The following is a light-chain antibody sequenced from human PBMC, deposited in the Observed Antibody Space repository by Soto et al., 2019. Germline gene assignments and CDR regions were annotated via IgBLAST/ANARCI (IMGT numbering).Light chain of an antibody. V-gene: IGKV3-20*01. Sequence: EVVLTQSAGTLSLSPGERATLSCRASQSVSSSYLAWYQQKPGQAPRLLIYGASSRATGIPDRFSGSGSGTDFTLTISRLEPEDFAVYYCQQYGSSSTWTFGQGTKVDIK. J-gene: IGKJ1*01. CDR2: GAS. CDR3: QQYGSSSTWT. CDR1: QSVSSSY.